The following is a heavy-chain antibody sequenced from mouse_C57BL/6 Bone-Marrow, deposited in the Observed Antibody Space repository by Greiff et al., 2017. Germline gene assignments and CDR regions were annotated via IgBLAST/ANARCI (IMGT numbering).Heavy chain of an antibody. D-gene: IGHD2-3*01. CDR1: GYSFTGYY. CDR2: INPSTGGT. V-gene: IGHV1-42*01. Sequence: EVKLQESGPELVKPGASVKISCTASGYSFTGYYMNWVKQSPEKSLEWIGEINPSTGGTTYNQKFKAKATLTVDKSSSTAYMQLKSLTSEDSAVYYCARYDGYWGQGTLVTVSA. CDR3: ARYDGY. J-gene: IGHJ3*02.